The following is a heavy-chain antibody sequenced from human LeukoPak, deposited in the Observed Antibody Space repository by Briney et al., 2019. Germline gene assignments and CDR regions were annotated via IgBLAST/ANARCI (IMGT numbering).Heavy chain of an antibody. J-gene: IGHJ6*02. CDR3: ARDYGDYVGIGMDV. CDR2: IKQDGSEK. Sequence: PGGSLRLSCAASGFTFSSYWMSWVRQAPGKGREGVANIKQDGSEKYYVDSVKGRFTISRDNAKNSLYLQMNSLRAEDTAVYYCARDYGDYVGIGMDVWGQGTTVTVSS. V-gene: IGHV3-7*01. D-gene: IGHD4-17*01. CDR1: GFTFSSYW.